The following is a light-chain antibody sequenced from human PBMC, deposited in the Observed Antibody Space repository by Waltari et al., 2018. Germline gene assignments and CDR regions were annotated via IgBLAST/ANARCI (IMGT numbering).Light chain of an antibody. CDR2: LGS. V-gene: IGKV2-28*01. Sequence: DIVMTQSPLSLPVTPGEPASISCRSSQSLLQGNGLNYLDWYLQKPGQSPQLLIYLGSNRASGVPDRISGSGSGTDFTLKISRVEADDVGVYYCMQALQTPFIFGPGTKLDVK. J-gene: IGKJ3*01. CDR1: QSLLQGNGLNY. CDR3: MQALQTPFI.